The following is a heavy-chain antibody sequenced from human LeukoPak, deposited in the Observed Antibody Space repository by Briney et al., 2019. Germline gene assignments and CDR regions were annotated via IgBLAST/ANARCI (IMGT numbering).Heavy chain of an antibody. V-gene: IGHV4-59*01. D-gene: IGHD3-3*01. CDR3: ARGAHSLFGVVIVNGGDNWFYP. CDR1: GVSITSYY. CDR2: IYYGGTT. Sequence: SATLSLTCSVSGVSITSYYWAWVRQPPGKGLGWVGYIYYGGTTNSHPSLKSRVIISADTAKNQFSLKLSSVTAADTAVYYCARGAHSLFGVVIVNGGDNWFYPWGQRTLVTVSP. J-gene: IGHJ5*02.